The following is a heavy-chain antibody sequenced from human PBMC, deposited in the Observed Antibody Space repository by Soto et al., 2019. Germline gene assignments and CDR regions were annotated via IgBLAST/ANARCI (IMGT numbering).Heavy chain of an antibody. CDR3: ARGGDGYNEYYFDY. CDR1: GFTFSSYG. J-gene: IGHJ4*02. V-gene: IGHV3-33*01. CDR2: IWYDGSNK. Sequence: QVQMVESGGGVVQPGRSLRLSCAASGFTFSSYGMHWVRQAPGKGLEWVAVIWYDGSNKYYADSVKGRFTISRDNSKNTLELQMISLGAEDTAVYYCARGGDGYNEYYFDYWGQGTLVTVSS. D-gene: IGHD5-12*01.